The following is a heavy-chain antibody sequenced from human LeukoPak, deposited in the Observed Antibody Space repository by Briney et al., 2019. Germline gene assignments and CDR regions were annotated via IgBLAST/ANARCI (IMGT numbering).Heavy chain of an antibody. D-gene: IGHD1-26*01. J-gene: IGHJ4*02. CDR2: IGTAGDT. CDR3: ARGQATGDLDY. Sequence: GGSLRLSCAASGLTFSSYDMHWVRQATGKGLEWVSAIGTAGDTYYPGSVKGRFTISRENAKNSLYLQMNSLRAGDTAVYYCARGQATGDLDYWGQGTLVTVSS. V-gene: IGHV3-13*01. CDR1: GLTFSSYD.